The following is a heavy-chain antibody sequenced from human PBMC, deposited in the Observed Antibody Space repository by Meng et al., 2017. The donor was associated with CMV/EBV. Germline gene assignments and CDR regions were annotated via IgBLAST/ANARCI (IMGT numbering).Heavy chain of an antibody. CDR2: INHSGST. J-gene: IGHJ3*02. CDR1: GGSFSGYY. D-gene: IGHD3-9*01. CDR3: ARDSQYYDILTGYSRFYAFDI. Sequence: SETLSLTCAVYGGSFSGYYWSRIRQPPGKGLEWIGEINHSGSTNYNPSLKSRVTISVDTSKNQFSLKLSSVTAADTAVYYCARDSQYYDILTGYSRFYAFDIWGQGTMVTVSS. V-gene: IGHV4-34*01.